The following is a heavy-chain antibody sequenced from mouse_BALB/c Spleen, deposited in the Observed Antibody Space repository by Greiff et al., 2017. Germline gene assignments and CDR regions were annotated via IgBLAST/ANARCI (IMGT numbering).Heavy chain of an antibody. J-gene: IGHJ4*01. CDR1: GFTFSSFG. V-gene: IGHV5-17*02. D-gene: IGHD2-4*01. CDR3: ARSDYDPYAMDY. Sequence: EVNVVESGGGLVKLGGSLKLSCAASGFTFSSFGMHWVRKAPEKGLEWVAYISSGSSTIYYADTVKGRFTISRDNPKNTLFLQMTSLRSEDTAMYYCARSDYDPYAMDYWGQGTSVTVSS. CDR2: ISSGSSTI.